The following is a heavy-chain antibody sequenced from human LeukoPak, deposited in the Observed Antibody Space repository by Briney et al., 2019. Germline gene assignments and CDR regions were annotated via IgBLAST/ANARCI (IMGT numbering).Heavy chain of an antibody. D-gene: IGHD2-21*01. Sequence: GWSLRLSCAASGFTFSSYNMNWVRQAPGKGLEWVSSISSSSNYIYYADSVKGRFTISRDNAKNSLYLQMNSLRVEDTAVYYCARGGSGLDYWGQGTLVTVSS. J-gene: IGHJ4*02. CDR3: ARGGSGLDY. V-gene: IGHV3-21*01. CDR2: ISSSSNYI. CDR1: GFTFSSYN.